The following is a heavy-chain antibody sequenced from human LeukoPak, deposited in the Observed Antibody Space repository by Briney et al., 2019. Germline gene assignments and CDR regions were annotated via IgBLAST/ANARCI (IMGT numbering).Heavy chain of an antibody. V-gene: IGHV3-64*04. CDR3: AKGNIAELPAAPYY. J-gene: IGHJ4*02. D-gene: IGHD2-2*01. CDR1: GFPFSSYA. Sequence: GGSLRLSCSASGFPFSSYAMHWVRQAPGKGLEYVSAISDSGGSTYYADSVKGRFTISRDNSKNTLHLQMNSLRAEDTALYYCAKGNIAELPAAPYYWGQGTLVTVSS. CDR2: ISDSGGST.